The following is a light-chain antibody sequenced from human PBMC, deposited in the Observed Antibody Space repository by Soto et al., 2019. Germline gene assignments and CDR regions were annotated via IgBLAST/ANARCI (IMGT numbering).Light chain of an antibody. J-gene: IGLJ1*01. V-gene: IGLV2-14*01. CDR3: SSYTSGSTPYV. Sequence: SVLTQRASLSGSHGQPITISCTRTSRDGAGFRYVSCHQHQPGNAPKLMIYEVSHRPSGVYSRFSGFKSGNTASLIISGLQAEDEADYYCSSYTSGSTPYVFGTGTKVTVL. CDR2: EVS. CDR1: SRDGAGFRY.